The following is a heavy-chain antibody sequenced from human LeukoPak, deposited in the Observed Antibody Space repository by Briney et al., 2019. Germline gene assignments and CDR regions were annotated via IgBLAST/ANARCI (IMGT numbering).Heavy chain of an antibody. Sequence: ASVKVSCKASGGTFSSYAISWVRQAPGQGLEWMGGIIPIFGTANYAQKFQGRVTMTEDTSTDTAYMELSSLRSEDTAVYYCARVLYCSGGSCYYYGMDVWGQGTTVTVSS. CDR2: IIPIFGTA. D-gene: IGHD2-15*01. CDR3: ARVLYCSGGSCYYYGMDV. J-gene: IGHJ6*02. V-gene: IGHV1-69*06. CDR1: GGTFSSYA.